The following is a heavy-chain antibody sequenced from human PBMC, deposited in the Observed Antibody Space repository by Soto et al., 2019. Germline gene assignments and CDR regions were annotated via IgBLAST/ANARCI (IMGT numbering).Heavy chain of an antibody. CDR1: GFTFSSYA. V-gene: IGHV3-23*01. J-gene: IGHJ6*02. CDR2: INGSGGST. CDR3: AKGDSGYETYYYYYGMDV. D-gene: IGHD5-12*01. Sequence: GGSLRLSCAASGFTFSSYAMSWVRQAPGKGLEWVSAINGSGGSTYYADSVKGRFTISRDNSKNTLYLQMNSLRAEDTAVYYCAKGDSGYETYYYYYGMDVWGQGTTVTVSS.